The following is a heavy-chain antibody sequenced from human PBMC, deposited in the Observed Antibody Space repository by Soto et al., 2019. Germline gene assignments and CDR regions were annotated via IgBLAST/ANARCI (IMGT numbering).Heavy chain of an antibody. CDR2: ISYDGSNK. CDR1: GGPFSSYC. J-gene: IGHJ4*02. CDR3: AKSETYYAILTGPFDY. D-gene: IGHD3-9*01. Sequence: GGSLRLSCASVGGPFSSYCMHLVRQAPGKGLEWVAVISYDGSNKYYADSVKGRFTISRDNSKNTLYLQMNSLRAEDTAVYYCAKSETYYAILTGPFDYWGQGTLGTVSS. V-gene: IGHV3-30*18.